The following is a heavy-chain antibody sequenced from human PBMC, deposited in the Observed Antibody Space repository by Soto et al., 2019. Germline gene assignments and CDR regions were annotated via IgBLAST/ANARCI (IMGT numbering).Heavy chain of an antibody. CDR2: INTETGGT. Sequence: QVQMVQSGAEVKRPGASVKVSCKTSGYTFTAYYMHWVRQAPGQGLEWMGWINTETGGTNYARKFQGSVTMTRDTSISTIYMELSNLKSDNTAVYYCGRARQQLALGPDYWGQGTLVTVSS. CDR1: GYTFTAYY. V-gene: IGHV1-2*02. D-gene: IGHD6-13*01. CDR3: GRARQQLALGPDY. J-gene: IGHJ4*02.